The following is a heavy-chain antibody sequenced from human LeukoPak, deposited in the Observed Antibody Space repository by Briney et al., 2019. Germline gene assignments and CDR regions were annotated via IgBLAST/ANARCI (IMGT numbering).Heavy chain of an antibody. V-gene: IGHV4-4*07. CDR3: AKDSVAYNGIYDAFDI. CDR2: IYTSGST. D-gene: IGHD1-26*01. J-gene: IGHJ3*02. CDR1: GGSISSYY. Sequence: SETLSLTCTVSGGSISSYYWSWIRQPAGKGLEWIGRIYTSGSTNYNPSLKSRVTMSVDTSKNQFSLKLSSVTAADTAVYYCAKDSVAYNGIYDAFDIWGQGTMVTVSS.